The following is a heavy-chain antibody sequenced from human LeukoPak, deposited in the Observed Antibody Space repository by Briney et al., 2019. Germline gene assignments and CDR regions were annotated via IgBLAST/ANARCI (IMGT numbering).Heavy chain of an antibody. D-gene: IGHD3-22*01. Sequence: PSETLSLTCTVSGDSISSSSYYWGWIRQPPGKGLDWIGSIYYDGSTYCNPSLKSRVTISVDTSKNQSSLKLSSVTAADTAVYYCARISADGSGYYYVDYWGQGTLVTVSS. CDR3: ARISADGSGYYYVDY. V-gene: IGHV4-39*01. J-gene: IGHJ4*02. CDR1: GDSISSSSYY. CDR2: IYYDGST.